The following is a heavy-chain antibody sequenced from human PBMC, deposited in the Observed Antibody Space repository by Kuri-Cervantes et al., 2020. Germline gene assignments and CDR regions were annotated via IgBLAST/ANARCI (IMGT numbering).Heavy chain of an antibody. Sequence: SETLSLTCTVSGGSISSSSYYWGWIRQPPGKGLEWIGRIYTSGSTNYNPSLKSRVTISVDTSKNQFSLKLSSVTAADAAVYYCARVLGYYDRAWFDPWGQGTLVTVSS. CDR3: ARVLGYYDRAWFDP. J-gene: IGHJ5*02. V-gene: IGHV4-39*07. CDR2: IYTSGST. D-gene: IGHD3-22*01. CDR1: GGSISSSSYY.